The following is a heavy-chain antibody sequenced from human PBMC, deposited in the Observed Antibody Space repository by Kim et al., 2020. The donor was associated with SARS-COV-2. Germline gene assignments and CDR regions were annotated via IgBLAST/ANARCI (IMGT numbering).Heavy chain of an antibody. Sequence: PSLKSRVTIAVDTSKNQFSLKLSSVSAADTAVYYCASIHGSGPALNWFDPWGQGTLVTVSS. J-gene: IGHJ5*02. D-gene: IGHD3-10*01. V-gene: IGHV4-34*01. CDR3: ASIHGSGPALNWFDP.